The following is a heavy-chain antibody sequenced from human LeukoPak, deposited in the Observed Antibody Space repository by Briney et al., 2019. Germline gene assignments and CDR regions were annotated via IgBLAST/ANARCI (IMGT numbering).Heavy chain of an antibody. J-gene: IGHJ6*02. CDR2: FDPEDGET. Sequence: ASVKVSCKVSGYTLTELSMHWVRQAPGKGLEWMGGFDPEDGETIYAQKFQGRVTMTEDTSTDTAYMELSSLRSEDTAVYYCATGPTATSYYYYYGMDVWGQGTTVTVFS. CDR1: GYTLTELS. V-gene: IGHV1-24*01. D-gene: IGHD5-12*01. CDR3: ATGPTATSYYYYYGMDV.